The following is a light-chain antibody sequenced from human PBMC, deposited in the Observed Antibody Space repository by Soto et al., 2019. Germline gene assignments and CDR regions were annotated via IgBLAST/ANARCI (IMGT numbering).Light chain of an antibody. V-gene: IGKV3-15*01. CDR2: DAS. CDR1: QSVSSSY. CDR3: QQYHNWPIT. Sequence: EIVLTQSPGTLSLSPGERATLSCRASQSVSSSYLAWYQQKPGQPPRLLIFDASTRATGISARFSGSGSGTEFTLTISSLQSEDFAVYYCQQYHNWPITFGQGTRLEIK. J-gene: IGKJ5*01.